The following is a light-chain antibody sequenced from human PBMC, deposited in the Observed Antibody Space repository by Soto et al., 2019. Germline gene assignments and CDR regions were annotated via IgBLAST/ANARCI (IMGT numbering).Light chain of an antibody. J-gene: IGKJ1*01. CDR1: QSINSW. V-gene: IGKV1-5*01. Sequence: DIQMTQSPSTLSASVGDRVTITCRASQSINSWLAWYQQKPGKAPNLLIYDASSLESGVPSRFSGNGSGTEFTLTISSLQPDDFATYYCQQYNTYSRTFGQGTKVEIK. CDR3: QQYNTYSRT. CDR2: DAS.